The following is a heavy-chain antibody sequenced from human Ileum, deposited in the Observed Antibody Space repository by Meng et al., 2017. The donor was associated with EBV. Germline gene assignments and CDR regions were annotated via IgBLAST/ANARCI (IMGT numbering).Heavy chain of an antibody. V-gene: IGHV1-8*01. D-gene: IGHD5-24*01. CDR3: VRTLERGDY. CDR2: MNPKTGTA. J-gene: IGHJ4*02. CDR1: GYTFTNYD. Sequence: QVQLVQAGAEVKKAGASVKVSCKASGYTFTNYDISWVGQATGQGLEWMGWMNPKTGTAHYAQKFQGRVSMTRDTSITTAYMELSSLTSEDTAVYYCVRTLERGDYWGQGTLVTVSS.